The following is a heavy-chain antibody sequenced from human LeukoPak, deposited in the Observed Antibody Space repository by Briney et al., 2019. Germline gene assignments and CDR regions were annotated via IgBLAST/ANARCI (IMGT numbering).Heavy chain of an antibody. Sequence: ASVKVSCKASGYIFTGNYMHWVRQAPGQGLEWMGWINPNSGGTNYAQKFQGRVTMTRDTSISTAYMELSRLRSDDTAVYYCARTTYYDNSEAFDYWGQRTLVTVSS. CDR1: GYIFTGNY. V-gene: IGHV1-2*02. CDR3: ARTTYYDNSEAFDY. CDR2: INPNSGGT. J-gene: IGHJ4*02. D-gene: IGHD3-22*01.